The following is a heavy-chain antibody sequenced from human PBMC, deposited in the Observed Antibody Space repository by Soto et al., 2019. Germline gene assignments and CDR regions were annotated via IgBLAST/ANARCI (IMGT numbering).Heavy chain of an antibody. CDR1: GGSISSYY. V-gene: IGHV4-59*01. J-gene: IGHJ4*02. D-gene: IGHD1-26*01. CDR3: ARVKSGSYFDS. CDR2: IYYSGST. Sequence: SETLSLTCTVSGGSISSYYWSWIRQPPGKGLEWIGYIYYSGSTNYNPSLKSRVAMSVDTSKNQFSLKLSSVTAADTAVYYCARVKSGSYFDSWGQGTLVPVSS.